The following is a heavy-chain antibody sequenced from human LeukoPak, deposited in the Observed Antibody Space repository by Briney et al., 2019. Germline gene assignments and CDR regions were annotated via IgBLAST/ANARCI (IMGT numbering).Heavy chain of an antibody. Sequence: GGSLRLSCAASEFSVGSNYMTWVRQAPGKGLEWVSLIYSGGSTYYADSVKGRFTISRDNSKNTLYLQMNSLRAEDTAVYYCARDRDPGYYDTNGYRRVNAFDIWGQGTMVTVSS. CDR2: IYSGGST. D-gene: IGHD3-22*01. V-gene: IGHV3-66*01. CDR3: ARDRDPGYYDTNGYRRVNAFDI. CDR1: EFSVGSNY. J-gene: IGHJ3*02.